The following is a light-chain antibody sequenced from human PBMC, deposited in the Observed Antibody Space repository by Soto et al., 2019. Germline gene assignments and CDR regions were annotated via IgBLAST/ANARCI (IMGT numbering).Light chain of an antibody. CDR1: NSNIGAGSG. CDR3: QSFDSSLTGLI. V-gene: IGLV1-40*01. CDR2: ANT. Sequence: QSVLTKPPSVSGAPGQRVTISCTGNNSNIGAGSGVNWYQQFPNSAPKLLIYANTHRPSGVPDRFSGSTSATSASLAITGLQTQDEADYYCQSFDSSLTGLIFGGGTKLTVL. J-gene: IGLJ2*01.